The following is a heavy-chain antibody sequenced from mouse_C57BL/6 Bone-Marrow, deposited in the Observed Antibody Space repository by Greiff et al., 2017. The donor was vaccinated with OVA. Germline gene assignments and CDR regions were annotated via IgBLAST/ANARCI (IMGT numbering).Heavy chain of an antibody. V-gene: IGHV1-52*01. CDR2: IDPSDSET. CDR1: GYTFTSYW. J-gene: IGHJ4*01. Sequence: VQLQQPGAELVRPGSSVKLSCKASGYTFTSYWMHWVKQRPIQGLEWIGNIDPSDSETHYNQKFKDKATLTVDKSSSTAYMQLSSLTSEDSAVYYCARRGEGAMDYWGRGTSVTVSS. CDR3: ARRGEGAMDY.